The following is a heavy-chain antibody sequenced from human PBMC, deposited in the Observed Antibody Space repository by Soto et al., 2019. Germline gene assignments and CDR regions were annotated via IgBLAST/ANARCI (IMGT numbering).Heavy chain of an antibody. CDR1: GYTFTSYY. J-gene: IGHJ5*02. V-gene: IGHV1-46*01. Sequence: ASVKVSCKASGYTFTSYYMHWVRQAPGQGLEWMGIINPSGGSTSYAHKFQGRVTMTRDTSTSTVYMELSSLRSEDTAVYYCAREPHLYCSSTSCQGFDPWGQGTLVTVSS. CDR3: AREPHLYCSSTSCQGFDP. D-gene: IGHD2-2*01. CDR2: INPSGGST.